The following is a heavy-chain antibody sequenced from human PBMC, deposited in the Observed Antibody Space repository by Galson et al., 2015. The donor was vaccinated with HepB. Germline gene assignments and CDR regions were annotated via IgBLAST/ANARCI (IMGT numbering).Heavy chain of an antibody. J-gene: IGHJ4*02. CDR1: GFTFSSYG. D-gene: IGHD1-26*01. V-gene: IGHV3-30*18. CDR3: AKSGVGATTVDY. Sequence: SLRLSCAASGFTFSSYGMHWVRQAPGKGLEWVAVISYDGSNKYYADPVKGRFTISRDNSKNTLYLQMNSLRAEDTAVYYCAKSGVGATTVDYWGQGTLVTVSS. CDR2: ISYDGSNK.